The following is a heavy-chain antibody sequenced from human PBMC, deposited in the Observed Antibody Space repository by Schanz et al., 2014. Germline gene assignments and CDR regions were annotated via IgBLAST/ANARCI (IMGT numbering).Heavy chain of an antibody. V-gene: IGHV1-2*02. Sequence: QVQLVQSGPEVKKPGASVRVSCQASGYTFVGYYIHWLRQAPGQGLEWMGWINPDSGDTNYVQTFQGRVTMTRDTSITTAYMDLSRLTPDDTAVYYCARVYRWQHILGHFDSWGQGSLVTVSS. D-gene: IGHD6-13*01. J-gene: IGHJ4*02. CDR3: ARVYRWQHILGHFDS. CDR1: GYTFVGYY. CDR2: INPDSGDT.